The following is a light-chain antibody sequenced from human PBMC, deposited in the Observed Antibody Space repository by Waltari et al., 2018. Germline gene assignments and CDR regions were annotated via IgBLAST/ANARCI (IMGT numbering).Light chain of an antibody. CDR3: QQYGTSPT. J-gene: IGKJ1*01. Sequence: EIVLTQSPGTLSLSPGERATLSCRASQSVNSNFLAWYQQKPGQAPRLLIYGASSRATGIPDRFSGSGSGRDFTLTISRLEPEDFAMYYCQQYGTSPTFGQGTKVEIK. CDR2: GAS. V-gene: IGKV3-20*01. CDR1: QSVNSNF.